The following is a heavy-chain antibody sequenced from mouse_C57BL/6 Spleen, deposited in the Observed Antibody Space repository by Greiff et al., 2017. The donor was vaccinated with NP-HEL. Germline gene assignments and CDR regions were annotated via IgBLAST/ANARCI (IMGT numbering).Heavy chain of an antibody. CDR3: ARTDEYDGAMDY. V-gene: IGHV1-69*01. D-gene: IGHD2-4*01. Sequence: QVQLQQPGAELVMPGASVKLSCKASGYTFTSYWMHWVKQRPGQGLEWIGEIDPSDSYTNYNQKFKGKSTLTVDKSSSTAYMQLSSLTSEDSAVFYCARTDEYDGAMDYWGQGTSVTVSS. CDR2: IDPSDSYT. CDR1: GYTFTSYW. J-gene: IGHJ4*01.